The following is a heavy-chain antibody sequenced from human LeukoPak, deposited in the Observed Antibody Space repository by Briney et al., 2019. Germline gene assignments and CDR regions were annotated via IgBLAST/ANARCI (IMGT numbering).Heavy chain of an antibody. CDR2: IFSGGGT. CDR3: ARDLDGPENY. D-gene: IGHD3-3*01. Sequence: PGRSLRLSCVASGYAFSVHGMYWVRQAPGKGLEWVSVIFSGGGTYYTGSVKGRFTISRDNSKNTLYLQMNSLRAEDTAVYYCARDLDGPENYWGQGTLVTVSS. J-gene: IGHJ4*02. V-gene: IGHV3-53*01. CDR1: GYAFSVHG.